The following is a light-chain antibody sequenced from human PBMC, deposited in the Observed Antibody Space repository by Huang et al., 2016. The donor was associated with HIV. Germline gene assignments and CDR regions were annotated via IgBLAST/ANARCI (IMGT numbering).Light chain of an antibody. CDR2: KAS. V-gene: IGKV1-5*03. J-gene: IGKJ1*01. CDR1: QNINIW. Sequence: DIQLTQSPSTLSASVGDRVTITCRASQNINIWLAWYQQKPGKAPKLLIYKASTLESGVPSRVSGSGSGTEFNLTITSLQPDEFATYYCQQYNRYSRLTFGQGTKVEIK. CDR3: QQYNRYSRLT.